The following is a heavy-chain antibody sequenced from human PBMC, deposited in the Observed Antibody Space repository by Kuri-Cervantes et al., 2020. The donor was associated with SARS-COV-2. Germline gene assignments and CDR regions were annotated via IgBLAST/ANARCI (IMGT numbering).Heavy chain of an antibody. D-gene: IGHD1-26*01. CDR2: FDPEDGET. CDR3: ATGPPLVGATSLGGWFDP. J-gene: IGHJ5*02. V-gene: IGHV1-24*01. Sequence: ASVKVSCKVSGYTLAELSMHWVRQAPGKGLEWMGGFDPEDGETIYAQKFQGRVTMTEDTSTDTAYMELSSLRSEDTAVYYCATGPPLVGATSLGGWFDPWGQGNLVTVSS. CDR1: GYTLAELS.